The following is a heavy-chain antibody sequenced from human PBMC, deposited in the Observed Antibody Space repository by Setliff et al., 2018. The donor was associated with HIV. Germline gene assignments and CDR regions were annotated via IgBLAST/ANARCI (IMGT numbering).Heavy chain of an antibody. CDR2: IYSSGST. CDR1: GGSSSGYY. CDR3: ASLFHDTSAPWLNYFDH. D-gene: IGHD3-22*01. Sequence: SETLSLTCSVSGGSSSGYYWTWIRQPPGKGLEWIGYIYSSGSTNYNPSLKSRVTISVDSSKNQVSLTVTSVTAADTAVYYCASLFHDTSAPWLNYFDHWGQGTLVTVSS. J-gene: IGHJ4*02. V-gene: IGHV4-4*09.